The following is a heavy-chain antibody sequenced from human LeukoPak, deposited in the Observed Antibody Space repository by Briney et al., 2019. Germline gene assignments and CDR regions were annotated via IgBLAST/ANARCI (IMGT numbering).Heavy chain of an antibody. D-gene: IGHD3-16*01. CDR3: ARDSGGRGHFDF. CDR1: GGSISSIGYF. J-gene: IGHJ4*02. CDR2: LHYSGST. Sequence: SETLSLTCTVSGGSISSIGYFWGWVRQSPGKGLEWIGSLHYSGSTHYNPSLKRRVTISVDMSKDQFSLKLRSVTAADTAVYYCARDSGGRGHFDFWGQGTLVTVSS. V-gene: IGHV4-39*02.